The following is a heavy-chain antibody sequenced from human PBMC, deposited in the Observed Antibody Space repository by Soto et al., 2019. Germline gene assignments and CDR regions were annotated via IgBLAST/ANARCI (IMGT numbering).Heavy chain of an antibody. Sequence: GGSLRLSCAASGFSFSDSYMSWIRQAPGKGLEWVSYISRGGSVIYYADSVKGRFTISRDDAKNSLYLQMNSLRAEDTAIYYCASDSHAVDLGYWGQGTLVTVSS. J-gene: IGHJ4*02. CDR1: GFSFSDSY. V-gene: IGHV3-11*01. CDR3: ASDSHAVDLGY. CDR2: ISRGGSVI. D-gene: IGHD3-10*01.